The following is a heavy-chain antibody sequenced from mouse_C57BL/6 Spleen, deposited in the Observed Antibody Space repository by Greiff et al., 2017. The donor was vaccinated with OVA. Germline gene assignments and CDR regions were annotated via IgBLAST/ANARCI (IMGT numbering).Heavy chain of an antibody. D-gene: IGHD1-1*01. Sequence: QVPLQQPGAELVIPGASVKLSCQASGYTFTSYWMNWVKQEAGPGTEWVGEVDPSNRYNNLKQKIKGQATLTVEQSSSTAYMQLRSLTSEDSAVYYCARKGYDYGSSGYFDVWGTGTTVTVSS. V-gene: IGHV1-69*01. CDR3: ARKGYDYGSSGYFDV. J-gene: IGHJ1*03. CDR1: GYTFTSYW. CDR2: VDPSNRYN.